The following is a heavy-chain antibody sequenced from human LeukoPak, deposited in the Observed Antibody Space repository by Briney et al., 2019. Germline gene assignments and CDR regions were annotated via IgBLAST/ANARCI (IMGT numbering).Heavy chain of an antibody. CDR1: VFTSSDYY. CDR2: ISSSGSTI. V-gene: IGHV3-11*01. Sequence: RGSLRLSCAPSVFTSSDYYMSYIPRTPGERLEWVSYISSSGSTIYYAHPVKGRFTISRDNAKNSLYLHMNSLRAGTPAGYYCAGSVDYYYGMDVWGQGTTVTVSS. CDR3: AGSVDYYYGMDV. J-gene: IGHJ6*02. D-gene: IGHD5/OR15-5a*01.